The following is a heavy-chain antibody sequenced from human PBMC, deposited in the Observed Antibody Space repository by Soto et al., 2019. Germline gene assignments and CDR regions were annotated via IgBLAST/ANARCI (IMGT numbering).Heavy chain of an antibody. CDR3: ARDRAPYSSSWYRDAFDI. CDR2: IIPIFGTA. D-gene: IGHD6-13*01. V-gene: IGHV1-69*06. Sequence: GASVKVSCKASGGTFSSYAISWVRQAPGQRLEWKGRIIPIFGTANYAQKFQGRVTITADKSTSTVYMELSSLRSEDTAVYYCARDRAPYSSSWYRDAFDIWGQGTMVTVSS. CDR1: GGTFSSYA. J-gene: IGHJ3*02.